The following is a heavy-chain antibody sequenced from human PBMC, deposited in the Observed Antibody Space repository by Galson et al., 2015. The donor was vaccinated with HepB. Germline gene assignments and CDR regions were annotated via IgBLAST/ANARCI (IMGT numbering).Heavy chain of an antibody. CDR1: GFTFSPYA. CDR2: ISYDGSHQ. Sequence: SLRLSCAASGFTFSPYAMHWVRQAPGKGLEWVGIISYDGSHQYYGDSVKGRFTISRDNSKNTLYLQMHSLRGTDTAVYYCARDSGWYFDIWGQGTMVTVSS. J-gene: IGHJ3*02. D-gene: IGHD6-19*01. CDR3: ARDSGWYFDI. V-gene: IGHV3-30*03.